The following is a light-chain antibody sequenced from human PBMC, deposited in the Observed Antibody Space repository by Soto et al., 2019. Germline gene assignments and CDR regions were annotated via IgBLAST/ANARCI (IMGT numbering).Light chain of an antibody. CDR3: SSYTSISPYV. CDR1: NNDVGIYKY. Sequence: QSALTQPPSAAGAPGQFITPPLTPNNNDVGIYKYFSWYQQHPGKAPKLIIYDVTNRPSGVSNRFSGSKSGNTASLTISGLQAEDEADYYCSSYTSISPYVFGAGTKVTVL. J-gene: IGLJ1*01. CDR2: DVT. V-gene: IGLV2-14*01.